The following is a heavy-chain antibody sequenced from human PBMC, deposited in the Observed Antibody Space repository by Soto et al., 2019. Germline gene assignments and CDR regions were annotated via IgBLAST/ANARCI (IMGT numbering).Heavy chain of an antibody. V-gene: IGHV4-30-2*01. D-gene: IGHD3-10*01. Sequence: SETLSLTXAVSGGSISSGGYSWSWIRQPPGKGLEWIGYIYHSGSTYYNPSLKSRVTISVDRSKNQFSLKLSSVTAADTAVYYCARVMVRGGIYYFDYWGQGTLVTVSS. CDR3: ARVMVRGGIYYFDY. J-gene: IGHJ4*02. CDR2: IYHSGST. CDR1: GGSISSGGYS.